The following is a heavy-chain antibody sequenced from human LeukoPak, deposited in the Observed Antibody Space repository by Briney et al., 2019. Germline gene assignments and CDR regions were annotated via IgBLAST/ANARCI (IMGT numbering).Heavy chain of an antibody. CDR2: IWYDGSNK. CDR3: AKGALAAAGSGFEY. J-gene: IGHJ4*02. D-gene: IGHD6-13*01. V-gene: IGHV3-33*06. CDR1: GFTFSSYG. Sequence: GRSLRLPCAASGFTFSSYGMHWVRQAPGEELEWVAVIWYDGSNKYYADSVKGRFTISRDNSKNTLYLQMNSLRADDTALYYCAKGALAAAGSGFEYWGQGTLVTVFS.